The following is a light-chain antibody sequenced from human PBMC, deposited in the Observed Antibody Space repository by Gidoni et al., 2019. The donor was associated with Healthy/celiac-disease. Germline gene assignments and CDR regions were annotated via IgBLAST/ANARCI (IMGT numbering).Light chain of an antibody. Sequence: DIQMTQSPSSLSASVGDRVTITCRASQSISSYLNWYQPKPGKAPKLLIYAASSLQSGVPSRFSGSGSGTDFTLTISSLQPEDFATYYCQQSYSTPLTFGGGTKVESK. V-gene: IGKV1-39*01. CDR3: QQSYSTPLT. CDR1: QSISSY. J-gene: IGKJ4*01. CDR2: AAS.